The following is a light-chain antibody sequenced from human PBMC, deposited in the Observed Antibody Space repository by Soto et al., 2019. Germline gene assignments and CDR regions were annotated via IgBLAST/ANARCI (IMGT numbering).Light chain of an antibody. CDR2: EVS. CDR1: SSDVGGYNS. CDR3: GSYTNSTTPYV. J-gene: IGLJ1*01. Sequence: QSALTQPASVSGSPGQSITISCTGTSSDVGGYNSVSWYQQHPGKAPKLMIYEVSNRPSGVSNRFSASKSGNTASLTISGLQAEDEADYYCGSYTNSTTPYVFGPGTKLTVL. V-gene: IGLV2-14*01.